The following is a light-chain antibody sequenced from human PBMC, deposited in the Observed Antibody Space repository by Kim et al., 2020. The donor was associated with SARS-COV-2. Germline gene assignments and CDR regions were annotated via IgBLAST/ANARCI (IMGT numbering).Light chain of an antibody. J-gene: IGKJ5*01. CDR2: HAS. CDR3: QKYDNAPDT. CDR1: QGIGSS. V-gene: IGKV1-27*01. Sequence: ASVGDRVPITCRASQGIGSSLAWYQQKPGKVPKLLIYHASNLQSGAPSRFSGSGSGTDFALTISGLQPEDVASYYCQKYDNAPDTFGQGTRLEIK.